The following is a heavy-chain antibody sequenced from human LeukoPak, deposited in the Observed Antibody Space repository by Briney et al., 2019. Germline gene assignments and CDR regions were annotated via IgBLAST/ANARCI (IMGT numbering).Heavy chain of an antibody. Sequence: KPSETLSLTCTVSGGSISSYHWIWIRQPPGRGLEWIGYIYYSGSTNYNPSLKSRVTISVDTSKNQFSLKLSSVTAADTAVYYCARDPTYYYDSSGPFPFDIWGQGTMVTVSS. CDR2: IYYSGST. CDR3: ARDPTYYYDSSGPFPFDI. CDR1: GGSISSYH. J-gene: IGHJ3*02. V-gene: IGHV4-59*01. D-gene: IGHD3-22*01.